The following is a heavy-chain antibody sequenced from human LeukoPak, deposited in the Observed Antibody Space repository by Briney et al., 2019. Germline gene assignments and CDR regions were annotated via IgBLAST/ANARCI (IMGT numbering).Heavy chain of an antibody. J-gene: IGHJ4*02. D-gene: IGHD3-3*01. CDR3: ARHTFGVVITNFDY. CDR2: IYYSGST. CDR1: GGSISSSSYY. Sequence: SETLSLTCTVSGGSISSSSYYWGWLRQPPGTGLEWFGSIYYSGSTYYNPSLKSRVTISVDTSKNQFSLKLSSVTAADTAVYYCARHTFGVVITNFDYWGQGTLVTVSS. V-gene: IGHV4-39*01.